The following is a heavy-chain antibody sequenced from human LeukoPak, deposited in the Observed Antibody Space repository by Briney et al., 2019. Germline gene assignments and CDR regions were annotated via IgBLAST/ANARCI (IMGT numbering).Heavy chain of an antibody. D-gene: IGHD2/OR15-2a*01. CDR2: INPNSGGT. V-gene: IGHV1-2*02. CDR1: GYTFTGYY. J-gene: IGHJ6*03. CDR3: ARESFPGDYYMDV. Sequence: ASVKVSCKASGYTFTGYYMHWVRQAPGQGLEWMGWINPNSGGTNYAQKLQGRVTMTTDTSTSTAYMKLRSLRSDDTAVYYCARESFPGDYYMDVWGKGTTVTVSS.